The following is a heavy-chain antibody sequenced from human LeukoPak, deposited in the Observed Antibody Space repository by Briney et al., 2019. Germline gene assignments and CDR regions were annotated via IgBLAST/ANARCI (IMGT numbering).Heavy chain of an antibody. D-gene: IGHD6-13*01. J-gene: IGHJ4*02. CDR1: GGSFSGYF. CDR3: ARGRWHPSVRVDH. CDR2: INHSGRT. Sequence: SETLSLTCVGYGGSFSGYFWSWIRQPPGKGLEWIGEINHSGRTNYNPSLKSRVTISVDTSKNQFSLKVKSMTAADTAVYYCARGRWHPSVRVDHWGQGILVTVSS. V-gene: IGHV4-34*01.